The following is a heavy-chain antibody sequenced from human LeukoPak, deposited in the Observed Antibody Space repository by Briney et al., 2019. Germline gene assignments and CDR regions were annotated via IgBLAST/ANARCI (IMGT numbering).Heavy chain of an antibody. CDR3: ARVIYDSSGGTIDY. D-gene: IGHD3-22*01. V-gene: IGHV3-20*01. CDR1: GLTFDDYG. J-gene: IGHJ4*02. CDR2: INWNGGST. Sequence: GGSLRLSCAASGLTFDDYGMSWVRQAPGKGLEWVSGINWNGGSTGYADSVKGRFTISRDNAKNSLYLQMNSLRAEDTALYHCARVIYDSSGGTIDYWGQGTLVTVSS.